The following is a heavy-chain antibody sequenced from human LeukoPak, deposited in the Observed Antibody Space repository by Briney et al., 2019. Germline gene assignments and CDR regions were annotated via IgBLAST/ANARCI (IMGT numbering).Heavy chain of an antibody. J-gene: IGHJ4*02. CDR1: VFIFSNFN. Sequence: GVSLRLFYVFSVFIFSNFNMNCVRHAPGKALECVSSISSTGNYIHYADSVKRRFTISRDNAQKSLYLQMNSLRVEDSAVYYCARVSTGPVWGQGTLVTVSS. V-gene: IGHV3-21*01. D-gene: IGHD1-1*01. CDR3: ARVSTGPV. CDR2: ISSTGNYI.